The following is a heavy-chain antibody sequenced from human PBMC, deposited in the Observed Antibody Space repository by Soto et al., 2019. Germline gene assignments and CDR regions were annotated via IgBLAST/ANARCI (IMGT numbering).Heavy chain of an antibody. V-gene: IGHV1-24*01. D-gene: IGHD5-18*01. Sequence: ASVKVSCKVSGYTITELSMHWVRQAPGKGLEWMGGFDPEDGETIYAQKFQGRVTMTEDTSTDTAYMELSSLRSEDTAVYYCATYTAMARWNYYMDVWGKGTTVTVSS. CDR2: FDPEDGET. J-gene: IGHJ6*03. CDR1: GYTITELS. CDR3: ATYTAMARWNYYMDV.